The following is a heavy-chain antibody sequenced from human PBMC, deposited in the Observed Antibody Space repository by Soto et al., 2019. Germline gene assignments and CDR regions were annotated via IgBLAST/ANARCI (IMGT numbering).Heavy chain of an antibody. CDR2: MNPNSGNT. V-gene: IGHV1-8*01. Sequence: ASVKVSCKASGYTFTSYDINWVRQATGQGLEWMGWMNPNSGNTGYAQKFQGRVTMTRNTSISTAYMELSSLRSEDTAVYYCARAVYDILTGPDAFDIWGQGTMVTVSS. CDR3: ARAVYDILTGPDAFDI. D-gene: IGHD3-9*01. J-gene: IGHJ3*02. CDR1: GYTFTSYD.